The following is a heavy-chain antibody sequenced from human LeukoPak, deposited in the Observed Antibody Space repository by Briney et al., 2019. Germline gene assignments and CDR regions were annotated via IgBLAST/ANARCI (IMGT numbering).Heavy chain of an antibody. J-gene: IGHJ4*02. Sequence: SETLSLTCTVSGGSISSHYWSWIRQPPGKGLEWIGYIYYSGSTNYNPSVKSRGTISVDTSKNQFSLKLNSVTAADTAVYFCARQVVAVAGTGYFDYWGQGTLVTVSS. CDR3: ARQVVAVAGTGYFDY. D-gene: IGHD6-19*01. CDR1: GGSISSHY. CDR2: IYYSGST. V-gene: IGHV4-59*08.